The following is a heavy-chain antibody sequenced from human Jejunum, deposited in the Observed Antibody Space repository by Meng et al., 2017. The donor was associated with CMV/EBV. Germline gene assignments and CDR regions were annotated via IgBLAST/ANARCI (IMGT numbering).Heavy chain of an antibody. CDR2: IIPIFGTA. J-gene: IGHJ4*02. Sequence: GTLRSYSISWVRQGPGQGLEWMGGIIPIFGTANYAQKFQGSVTITTDESTSTAYMELSSLRSEDTGVYYCARGRRGYYYDSSGYLDYWGQGTLVTVSS. CDR1: GTLRSYS. CDR3: ARGRRGYYYDSSGYLDY. D-gene: IGHD3-22*01. V-gene: IGHV1-69*05.